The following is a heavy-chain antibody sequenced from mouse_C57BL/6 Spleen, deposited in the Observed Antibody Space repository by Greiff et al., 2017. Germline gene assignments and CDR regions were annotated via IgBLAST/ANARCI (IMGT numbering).Heavy chain of an antibody. CDR3: ARGLRFAF. Sequence: VQLKESGPGLVKPSQSLSLTCSVTGYSITSGYYWNWIRQFPGNKLEWMGYISYDGSTNYNQTLKNRISITRDTSKNQFFLKLNTVTTEDTVTYYCARGLRFAFWGQGTLVTVSA. CDR2: ISYDGST. D-gene: IGHD3-2*02. CDR1: GYSITSGYY. J-gene: IGHJ3*01. V-gene: IGHV3-6*01.